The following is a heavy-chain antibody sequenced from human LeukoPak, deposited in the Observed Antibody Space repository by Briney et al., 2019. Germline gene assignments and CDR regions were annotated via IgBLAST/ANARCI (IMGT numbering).Heavy chain of an antibody. V-gene: IGHV4-59*01. CDR3: VAARGMRYYFEY. CDR2: MYDTGT. Sequence: SETLSLTCSVSGGSISSYYWSWIRQSPVKGLEWIGYMYDTGTNYNPSLKSRVTISVDTSKNQFSLKLTSVTAADTAVYFCVAARGMRYYFEYWGQGTLFTVSS. J-gene: IGHJ4*02. CDR1: GGSISSYY. D-gene: IGHD6-13*01.